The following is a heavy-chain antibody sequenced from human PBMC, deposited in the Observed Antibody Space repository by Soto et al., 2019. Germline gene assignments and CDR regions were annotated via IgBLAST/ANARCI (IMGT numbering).Heavy chain of an antibody. Sequence: VKVSCKASRGTFTCNAMHWVRQAPGQRLEWMGWINAGNGNTKYSQKFQGRVTITRDTSASTAYMELSSLRSEDTAVYYCARAVAVAADFDYWGQGTLVTVSS. CDR1: RGTFTCNA. CDR3: ARAVAVAADFDY. CDR2: INAGNGNT. J-gene: IGHJ4*02. D-gene: IGHD6-19*01. V-gene: IGHV1-3*01.